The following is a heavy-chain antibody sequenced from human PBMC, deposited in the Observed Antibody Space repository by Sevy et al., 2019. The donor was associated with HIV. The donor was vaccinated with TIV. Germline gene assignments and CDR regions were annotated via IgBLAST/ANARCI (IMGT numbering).Heavy chain of an antibody. V-gene: IGHV3-7*01. J-gene: IGHJ6*02. CDR2: IKPDGSDK. Sequence: GESLKISCAASGFTFSSHWMSWVRQAPGKGLEWVANIKPDGSDKYYVDSVKGRFTISRDNDKNSLSLQMNSLRAEDTAVYNCARDTGGIGMDVWGQRTTVTVSS. CDR1: GFTFSSHW. CDR3: ARDTGGIGMDV. D-gene: IGHD6-13*01.